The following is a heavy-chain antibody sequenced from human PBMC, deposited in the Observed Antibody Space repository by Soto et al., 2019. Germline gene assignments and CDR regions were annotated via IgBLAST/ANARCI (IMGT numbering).Heavy chain of an antibody. CDR1: GFSLSSSEMC. CDR3: ARLTPDYVLDV. J-gene: IGHJ6*02. V-gene: IGHV2-70*01. CDR2: IDWDDDK. Sequence: SCPSLANPKQTLTLGCTFSGFSLSSSEMCVRWIRQPPGKALEWLALIDWDDDKYYSTSLKTRLTISKDTSKNHVVLTMTNIDAVEAVSYFCARLTPDYVLDVWGHGTPAPASS.